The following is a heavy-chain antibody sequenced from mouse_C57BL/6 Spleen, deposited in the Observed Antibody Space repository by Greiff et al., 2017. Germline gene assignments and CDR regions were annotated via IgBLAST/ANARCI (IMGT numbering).Heavy chain of an antibody. J-gene: IGHJ3*01. D-gene: IGHD1-1*01. CDR3: ARDYGSPFAY. CDR1: GFTFSDYG. V-gene: IGHV5-17*01. Sequence: VQLQQSGGGLVKPGGSLKLSCAASGFTFSDYGMHWVRQAPEKGLAWVAYISSGSSTIYYADTVKGRFTISRDNAKNTLFLQMTSLRSEDTAMYYGARDYGSPFAYWGQGTLVTVSA. CDR2: ISSGSSTI.